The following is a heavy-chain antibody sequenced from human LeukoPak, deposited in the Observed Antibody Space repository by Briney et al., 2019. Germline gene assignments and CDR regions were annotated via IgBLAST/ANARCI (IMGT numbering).Heavy chain of an antibody. CDR3: ARYQYDILTGYYNPRAFDY. V-gene: IGHV4-39*01. D-gene: IGHD3-9*01. Sequence: PSETLSLTCTVSSGSISSSSYYWGWIRQPPGKGLEWIGSIYYSGSTYYNPSLKSRVTISVDTSKSQFSLKLSSVTAADTAVYYCARYQYDILTGYYNPRAFDYWGQGTLVTVSS. CDR1: SGSISSSSYY. CDR2: IYYSGST. J-gene: IGHJ4*02.